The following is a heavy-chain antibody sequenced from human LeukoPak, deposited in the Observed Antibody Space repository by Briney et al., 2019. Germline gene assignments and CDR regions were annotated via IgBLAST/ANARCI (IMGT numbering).Heavy chain of an antibody. CDR3: TRGETMDV. V-gene: IGHV3-7*01. CDR1: GFTLETYW. J-gene: IGHJ6*03. D-gene: IGHD5-24*01. Sequence: GGSLRLSCEVSGFTLETYWMSWVRQAPGKGLEWVANIDEDGNEEHYVRSVKGRFTISRDNAKNLVYLQMNSLRVDDTAVYYCTRGETMDVWGKGTTVTVSS. CDR2: IDEDGNEE.